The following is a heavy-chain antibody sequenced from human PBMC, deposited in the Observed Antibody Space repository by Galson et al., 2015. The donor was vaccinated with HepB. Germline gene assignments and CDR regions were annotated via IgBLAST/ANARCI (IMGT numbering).Heavy chain of an antibody. Sequence: SVKVSCKVSGYTLTELSMHWVRQAPGKGLEWMGGFDPDDGETTYAQKFQGRVTMTEDTSTDTAYMELSSLRSEDTAVYYCATNYERGSSGYDKGDYWGQGTLVTVSS. V-gene: IGHV1-24*01. CDR2: FDPDDGET. D-gene: IGHD6-13*01. CDR3: ATNYERGSSGYDKGDY. CDR1: GYTLTELS. J-gene: IGHJ4*02.